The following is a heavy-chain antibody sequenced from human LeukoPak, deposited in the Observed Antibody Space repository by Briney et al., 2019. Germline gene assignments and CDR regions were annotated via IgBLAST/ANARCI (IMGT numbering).Heavy chain of an antibody. J-gene: IGHJ5*02. V-gene: IGHV4-38-2*02. CDR1: DSSINTGSY. CDR2: ISDSGTT. D-gene: IGHD2-15*01. Sequence: SETLSLTCTVSDSSINTGSYWGWIRQPPGKTLEWIATISDSGTTYYNPSLKSRVIMSVDTSKNQFSLKLSSVTAADTAVYYCASLGYCSGGSCFRNWFDPWGQGTLVTVSS. CDR3: ASLGYCSGGSCFRNWFDP.